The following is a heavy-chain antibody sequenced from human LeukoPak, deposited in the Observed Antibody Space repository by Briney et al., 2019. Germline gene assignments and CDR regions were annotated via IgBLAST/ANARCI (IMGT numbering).Heavy chain of an antibody. CDR2: IYYSGST. Sequence: SETLSLTCTVSGGSISSSGYYWGWIRQPPGKGLEWIGSIYYSGSTYYNPSLKSRVTISVDTSKNQFSLKLSSVTAADTAVYYCATFGEAVAIDAFDIWGQGTMVAVSS. D-gene: IGHD6-19*01. V-gene: IGHV4-39*01. J-gene: IGHJ3*02. CDR3: ATFGEAVAIDAFDI. CDR1: GGSISSSGYY.